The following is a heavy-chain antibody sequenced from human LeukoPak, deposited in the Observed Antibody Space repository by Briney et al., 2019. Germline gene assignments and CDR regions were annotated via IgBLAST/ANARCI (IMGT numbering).Heavy chain of an antibody. J-gene: IGHJ4*02. V-gene: IGHV3-21*06. D-gene: IGHD1-26*01. CDR2: LSSGNEYI. CDR1: GFTFSTYT. CDR3: AREERELFDY. Sequence: GGSLRLSYAASGFTFSTYTMNWVRQAPGKGLEWVSSLSSGNEYIYYADSVKGRFTISRDDAKNSLYLQMNSLRAEDTAVYYCAREERELFDYWGQGSLVTVSS.